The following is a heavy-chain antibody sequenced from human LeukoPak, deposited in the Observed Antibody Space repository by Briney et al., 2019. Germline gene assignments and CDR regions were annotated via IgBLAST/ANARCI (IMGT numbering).Heavy chain of an antibody. J-gene: IGHJ3*02. Sequence: KAGGSLRLSCVASGFTFSSYRMNWVRQAPGEGLEWFSSISSSSTYINYADSVKGRFTISRDNAKNSLYLQMNSLRAEDTAVYYCASDDYGAFDIWGQGTMVTVSS. V-gene: IGHV3-21*01. CDR2: ISSSSTYI. D-gene: IGHD4-17*01. CDR1: GFTFSSYR. CDR3: ASDDYGAFDI.